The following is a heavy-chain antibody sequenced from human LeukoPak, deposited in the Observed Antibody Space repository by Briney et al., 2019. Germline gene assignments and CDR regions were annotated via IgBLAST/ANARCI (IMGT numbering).Heavy chain of an antibody. CDR3: ARASWRYCSSTSCYGNWFDP. CDR2: IYSGGST. J-gene: IGHJ5*02. D-gene: IGHD2-2*01. V-gene: IGHV3-53*01. Sequence: PGGSLRLSCAASGFAFSSQAMGWVRQAPGKGLEWVSVIYSGGSTYYADSVKGRFTIFRDNSKNTVYLQMNSLRAEDTAVYYCARASWRYCSSTSCYGNWFDPWGQGTLVTVSS. CDR1: GFAFSSQA.